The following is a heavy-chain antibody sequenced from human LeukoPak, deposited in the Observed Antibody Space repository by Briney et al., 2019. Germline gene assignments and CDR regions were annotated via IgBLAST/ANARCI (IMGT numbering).Heavy chain of an antibody. V-gene: IGHV3-21*01. CDR2: INILSNYI. CDR1: GFTFSSYS. CDR3: ARDSHSSSWYSEFDY. D-gene: IGHD6-13*01. Sequence: GGSLRLSCAASGFTFSSYSMNWGRQAPGKGLEWVSSINILSNYIYYADSVKGRFTISRDNAKNSLYLQMNSLRAEDKAVYYCARDSHSSSWYSEFDYWGQGTLVTVSS. J-gene: IGHJ4*02.